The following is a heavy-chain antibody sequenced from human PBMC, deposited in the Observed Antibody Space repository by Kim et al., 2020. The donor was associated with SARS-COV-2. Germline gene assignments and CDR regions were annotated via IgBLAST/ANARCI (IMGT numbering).Heavy chain of an antibody. D-gene: IGHD6-25*01. CDR3: ARHPAAEAFDI. Sequence: TNYNPPRKSRVTISVDTSKNQFSLKLSSVTAADTAVYYCARHPAAEAFDIWGQGTMVTVSS. J-gene: IGHJ3*02. V-gene: IGHV4-59*08. CDR2: T.